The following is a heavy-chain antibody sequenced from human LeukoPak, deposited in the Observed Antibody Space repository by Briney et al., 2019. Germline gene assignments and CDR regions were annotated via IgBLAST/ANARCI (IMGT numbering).Heavy chain of an antibody. CDR3: ARDNNEGYCSSTSCYEKTGANWFDP. J-gene: IGHJ5*02. CDR1: GFTFSSYS. V-gene: IGHV3-21*01. Sequence: GGSPRLSCAASGFTFSSYSMNWVRQAPGKGLEWVSSISSGNNYIFYTDSYTDSVKGRFTISRDNAKNSLYLQMDSLRAEDTAVYYCARDNNEGYCSSTSCYEKTGANWFDPWGQGTLVIVSS. D-gene: IGHD2-2*01. CDR2: ISSGNNYI.